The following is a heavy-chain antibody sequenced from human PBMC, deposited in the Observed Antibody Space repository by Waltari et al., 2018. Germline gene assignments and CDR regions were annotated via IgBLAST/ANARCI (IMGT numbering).Heavy chain of an antibody. CDR3: AEAFWSGYSPYRV. Sequence: QLQLQESGPGLVKPSETLSLACTVSGGSISSSSYYWGWIRQPPGKGLEWIGSIYYSGSTYYNPSLKSRVTISVDTSKNQFSLKLSSVTAADTAVYYCAEAFWSGYSPYRVWGKGTTVTVSS. V-gene: IGHV4-39*01. J-gene: IGHJ6*04. CDR2: IYYSGST. D-gene: IGHD3-3*01. CDR1: GGSISSSSYY.